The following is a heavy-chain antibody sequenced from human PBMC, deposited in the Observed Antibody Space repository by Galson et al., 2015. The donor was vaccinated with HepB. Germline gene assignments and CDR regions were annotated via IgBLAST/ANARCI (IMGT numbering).Heavy chain of an antibody. CDR1: GFTFSDYY. V-gene: IGHV3-11*06. Sequence: SLRLSCAASGFTFSDYYMTWIRQAPGEGLEWLAYISSNTIYTNYADSVKGRFTISRDNIKNSMYLQMNSLRAEDTAVYYCVRVADSDYGDHSHFDSWGLGTLVTVSS. CDR2: ISSNTIYT. J-gene: IGHJ4*02. CDR3: VRVADSDYGDHSHFDS. D-gene: IGHD4-17*01.